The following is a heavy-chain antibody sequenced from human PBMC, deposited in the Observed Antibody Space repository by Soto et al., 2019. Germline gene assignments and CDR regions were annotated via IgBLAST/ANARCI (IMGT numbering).Heavy chain of an antibody. V-gene: IGHV3-53*01. CDR1: GFTVSSNY. CDR2: IYSGGST. J-gene: IGHJ3*02. D-gene: IGHD6-13*01. Sequence: GGSLRLSCAASGFTVSSNYMSWVRQAPGKGLEWVSVIYSGGSTYYADSVKGRFTISRDNSKNTLYLQMNSRRAEDTAVYYCASSVAGQHDAFDIWGQGTMVTVAS. CDR3: ASSVAGQHDAFDI.